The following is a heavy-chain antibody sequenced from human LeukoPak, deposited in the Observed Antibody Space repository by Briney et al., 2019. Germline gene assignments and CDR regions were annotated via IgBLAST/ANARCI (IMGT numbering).Heavy chain of an antibody. CDR2: IYSGGST. D-gene: IGHD2-15*01. CDR3: AREAQKGYCSGGSCSSVGAFDY. CDR1: GFTVSSNY. J-gene: IGHJ4*02. Sequence: PGGSLRLSCAASGFTVSSNYMSWVRQAPGKGLEWVSVIYSGGSTYYADSVKGRFTISRDNSKSTLYLQMNSLRAEDTAVYYCAREAQKGYCSGGSCSSVGAFDYWGQGTLVTVSS. V-gene: IGHV3-53*01.